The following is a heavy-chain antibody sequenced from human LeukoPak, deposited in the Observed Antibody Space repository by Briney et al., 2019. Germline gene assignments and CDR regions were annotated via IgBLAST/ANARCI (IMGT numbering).Heavy chain of an antibody. Sequence: GGSLRLSCAASGFTFSSYGMHWVSQAPGKGLEWVAVIWYDGSNKYYADSVKGRFTISRDNSKNTLYLQMNSLRAEDTAVYYCAREGGSGSHFDYWGQGTLVTVSS. CDR2: IWYDGSNK. CDR3: AREGGSGSHFDY. V-gene: IGHV3-33*01. J-gene: IGHJ4*02. D-gene: IGHD3-10*01. CDR1: GFTFSSYG.